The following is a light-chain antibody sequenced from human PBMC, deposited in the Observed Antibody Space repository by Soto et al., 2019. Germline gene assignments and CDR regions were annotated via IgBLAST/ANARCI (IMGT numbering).Light chain of an antibody. V-gene: IGLV2-8*01. Sequence: QSVRTPLPSASGYPGRPVTISCTETKDDIGIYDFASLYQYDPAKAPRLIIYEVVQWPSGVPDRFSGSKSGNTASLTLSGLQAADEADYFCKSYAGSNTYVFGSGTKVTVL. J-gene: IGLJ1*01. CDR2: EVV. CDR1: KDDIGIYDF. CDR3: KSYAGSNTYV.